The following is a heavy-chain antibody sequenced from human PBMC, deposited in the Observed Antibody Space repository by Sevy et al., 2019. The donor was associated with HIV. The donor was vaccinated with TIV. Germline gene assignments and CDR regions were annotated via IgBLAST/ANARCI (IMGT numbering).Heavy chain of an antibody. CDR3: AREGCTKPHDY. J-gene: IGHJ4*02. Sequence: SGYLRLSCAASGFTFSKYSMSWVRQPPGKGLEWVSTLSFGCGEIKYADSVKGRFTISRDNSKSSVYLQMNNLRPEDTAVHYCAREGCTKPHDYWGQGTLVTVSS. CDR1: GFTFSKYS. D-gene: IGHD2-8*01. V-gene: IGHV3-23*01. CDR2: LSFGCGEI.